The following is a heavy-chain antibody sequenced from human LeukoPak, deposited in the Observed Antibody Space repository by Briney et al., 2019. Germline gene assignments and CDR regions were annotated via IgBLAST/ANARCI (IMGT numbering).Heavy chain of an antibody. V-gene: IGHV3-30*18. CDR2: ISYDGSNK. Sequence: QPGGSLRLSCAASGFTFSSYGMHWVRQAPGKGLEWVAVISYDGSNKYYADSVKGRFTISRDNSKNTLYLQMNSLRAEDTAVYYCAKGGLYSNRPYGSDLDYWGQGTLVTVSS. J-gene: IGHJ4*02. CDR1: GFTFSSYG. D-gene: IGHD3-10*01. CDR3: AKGGLYSNRPYGSDLDY.